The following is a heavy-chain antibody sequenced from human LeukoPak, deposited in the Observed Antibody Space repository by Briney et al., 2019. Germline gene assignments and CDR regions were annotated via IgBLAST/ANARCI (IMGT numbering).Heavy chain of an antibody. CDR3: AKGTYYDFWSGYSFDP. Sequence: GGSLRLSCAASGFTFDDYAMHWVRQAPGKGLEWVSGISWNSGNIGYANSVKGRFTISRDNAKKSLYLQMNSLRAEDMALYYCAKGTYYDFWSGYSFDPWGQGTLVTASS. J-gene: IGHJ5*02. CDR2: ISWNSGNI. D-gene: IGHD3-3*01. V-gene: IGHV3-9*03. CDR1: GFTFDDYA.